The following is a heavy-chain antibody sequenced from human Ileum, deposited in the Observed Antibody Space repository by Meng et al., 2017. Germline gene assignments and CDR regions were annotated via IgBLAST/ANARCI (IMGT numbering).Heavy chain of an antibody. CDR2: IHAGSGDT. V-gene: IGHV1-3*01. CDR1: GFTFSNYA. J-gene: IGHJ4*01. D-gene: IGHD6-6*01. CDR3: GRGRASFYFDF. Sequence: HGQCVHPGAEVKHPGASVRISCKASGFTFSNYAIYWVRQAPGQSLEWLGWIHAGSGDTKFSQPCQGRLTFDRDTSADTVYMELSSLTSGDRAVYYCGRGRASFYFDFLGQGTLVTVSS.